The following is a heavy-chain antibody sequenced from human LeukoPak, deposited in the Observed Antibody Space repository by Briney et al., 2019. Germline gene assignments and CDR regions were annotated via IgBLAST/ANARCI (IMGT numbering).Heavy chain of an antibody. J-gene: IGHJ4*02. CDR2: IKQDGSEK. CDR1: GFTFSSYW. D-gene: IGHD5-24*01. V-gene: IGHV3-7*01. Sequence: GGSLRLSCAASGFTFSSYWMSWVRQAPGKGLEWVANIKQDGSEKYYVDSVKGRFTISRDNAKNSLYLQMNSLRAEDTAVYYCARICGRRDGYNCYFDYWGQGTLVTVSS. CDR3: ARICGRRDGYNCYFDY.